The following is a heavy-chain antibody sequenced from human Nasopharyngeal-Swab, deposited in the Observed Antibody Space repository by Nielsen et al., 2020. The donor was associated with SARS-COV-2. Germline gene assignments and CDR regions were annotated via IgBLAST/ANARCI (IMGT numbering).Heavy chain of an antibody. CDR2: ISYDGSNK. D-gene: IGHD1-26*01. CDR1: GFTFSSYA. CDR3: ARPSSGSYQSYFDY. V-gene: IGHV3-30-3*01. Sequence: GGSLRLSCAASGFTFSSYAMHWVRQAPGKGLEWVAVISYDGSNKYYADSVKGRFTISRDNSKNTLYLQMNGLRAEDTAVYYCARPSSGSYQSYFDYWGQGTLVTVSS. J-gene: IGHJ4*02.